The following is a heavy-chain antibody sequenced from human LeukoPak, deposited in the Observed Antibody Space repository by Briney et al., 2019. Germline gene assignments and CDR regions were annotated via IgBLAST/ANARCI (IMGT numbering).Heavy chain of an antibody. CDR3: AREGASSSWSAFDI. V-gene: IGHV1-18*01. Sequence: ASVKVSCKASGYTFTSYGISWVRQAPGQGLEWMGWISAYDGNTNYAQKLQGRVTMTTDTSTSTAYMELRSLRSDDTAVYYCAREGASSSWSAFDIWGQGTMVTVSS. CDR1: GYTFTSYG. D-gene: IGHD6-13*01. J-gene: IGHJ3*02. CDR2: ISAYDGNT.